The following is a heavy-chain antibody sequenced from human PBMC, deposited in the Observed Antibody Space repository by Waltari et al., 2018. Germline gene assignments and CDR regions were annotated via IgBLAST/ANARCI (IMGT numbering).Heavy chain of an antibody. J-gene: IGHJ4*02. CDR1: GFTFSSYT. D-gene: IGHD2-15*01. V-gene: IGHV3-21*01. CDR3: AREWGVMVGTAGFYFDY. Sequence: EVQLVGSGGGLVKPGGSLRLSCAASGFTFSSYTMNWVRQAPREGLEWVSSISSCSSYIYYADSVKGRFTISRDNAKNSLYLQMNSLRVEDTAVYYCAREWGVMVGTAGFYFDYWGQGALVTVSS. CDR2: ISSCSSYI.